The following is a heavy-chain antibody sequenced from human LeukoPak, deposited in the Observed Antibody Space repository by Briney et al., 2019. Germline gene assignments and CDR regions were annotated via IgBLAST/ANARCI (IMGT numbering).Heavy chain of an antibody. CDR1: GFPFSTLC. V-gene: IGHV3-64D*06. CDR2: IGSDGDGT. CDR3: VSPVFINF. D-gene: IGHD1-14*01. Sequence: GGSLRLSCSASGFPFSTLCMHWVRQAPGKGLEHVSTIGSDGDGTYYADSVKDRFIISRDNSKNAVYLQMSSLRPEDTAVYYCVSPVFINFWGQGTLVTVSS. J-gene: IGHJ4*01.